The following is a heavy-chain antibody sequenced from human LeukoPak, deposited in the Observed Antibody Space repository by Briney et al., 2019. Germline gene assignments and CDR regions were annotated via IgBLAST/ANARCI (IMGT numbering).Heavy chain of an antibody. CDR1: GYTFTSYG. D-gene: IGHD3-3*01. V-gene: IGHV1-18*01. CDR3: ARALPFWSGYVPSRHLDY. J-gene: IGHJ4*02. CDR2: FDPEDGET. Sequence: ASVKVSCKASGYTFTSYGISWVRQAPGKGLEWMGGFDPEDGETIYAQKFQGRVTMTRDTSISTAYMELSRLRSDDTAVYYCARALPFWSGYVPSRHLDYWGQGTLVTVSS.